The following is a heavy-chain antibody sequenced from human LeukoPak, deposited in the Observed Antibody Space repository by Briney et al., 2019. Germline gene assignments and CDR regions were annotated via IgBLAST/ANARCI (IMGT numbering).Heavy chain of an antibody. J-gene: IGHJ6*03. V-gene: IGHV4-61*02. Sequence: NASETLSLTCTASGGSISSGSYYWSWIRQPAGKGLEWIGRIYTSGSTNYNPSLKSRVTISVDTSKNQFSLKLSSVTAADTAVYYCARVPADIVATYYMDVRGKGTTVTVSS. CDR1: GGSISSGSYY. CDR2: IYTSGST. CDR3: ARVPADIVATYYMDV. D-gene: IGHD5-12*01.